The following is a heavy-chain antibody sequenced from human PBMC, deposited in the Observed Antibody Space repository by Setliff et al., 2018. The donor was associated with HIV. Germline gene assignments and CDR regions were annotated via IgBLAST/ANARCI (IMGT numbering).Heavy chain of an antibody. D-gene: IGHD6-19*01. CDR1: GYTFTTYP. Sequence: ASVKVSCKASGYTFTTYPMHWVRQAPGQGLEWMGVINTSGGSAGYAEKFRGRVTMTRDTSTNTVYMDLRNLRPEDTAVYYCARNQGDSSGWYAGDFWGHGTLVTVSS. CDR3: ARNQGDSSGWYAGDF. CDR2: INTSGGSA. J-gene: IGHJ4*01. V-gene: IGHV1-46*01.